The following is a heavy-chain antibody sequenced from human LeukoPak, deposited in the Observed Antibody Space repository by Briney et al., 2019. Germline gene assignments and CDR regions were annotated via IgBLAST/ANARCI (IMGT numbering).Heavy chain of an antibody. J-gene: IGHJ4*02. D-gene: IGHD3-10*01. CDR2: INHSGST. Sequence: SETLSLTCAGYGGSFSGYYWSWLRQPPGKELEWIGEINHSGSTNYNPSLKSRVTISVDTSKNQFSLKLSSVTAADTAVYYCARGLLWFQYYFDYWGQGTLVTVSS. CDR3: ARGLLWFQYYFDY. CDR1: GGSFSGYY. V-gene: IGHV4-34*01.